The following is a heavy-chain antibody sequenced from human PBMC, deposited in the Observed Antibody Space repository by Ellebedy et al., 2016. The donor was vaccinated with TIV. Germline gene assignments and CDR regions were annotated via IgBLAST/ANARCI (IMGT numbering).Heavy chain of an antibody. CDR3: AREIAYSGSYGGAFDI. CDR1: GFTVSSNY. J-gene: IGHJ3*02. Sequence: GESLKISXAASGFTVSSNYMSWVRQAPGKGLERVSVIYSGGSTYYADSVKGRFTISRHNSKNTLYLQMNSLRAEDTAVYYCAREIAYSGSYGGAFDIWGQGTMVTVSS. V-gene: IGHV3-53*04. D-gene: IGHD1-26*01. CDR2: IYSGGST.